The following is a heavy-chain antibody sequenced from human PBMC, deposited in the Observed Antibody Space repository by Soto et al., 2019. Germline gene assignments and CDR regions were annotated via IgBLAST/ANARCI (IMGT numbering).Heavy chain of an antibody. J-gene: IGHJ3*02. V-gene: IGHV1-2*02. D-gene: IGHD3-3*01. Sequence: QLHLVQSGAVVKKPGASVTVSCSASGYPVTAYYMHWVRQAPGRGLEWMGGINPATGAAKYTQTFQGRVTMTRDTSTSKVFMELSGLTSEDTAVFHWARGGGVGVAGSAAFDMWGQGTLVTVSS. CDR2: INPATGAA. CDR1: GYPVTAYY. CDR3: ARGGGVGVAGSAAFDM.